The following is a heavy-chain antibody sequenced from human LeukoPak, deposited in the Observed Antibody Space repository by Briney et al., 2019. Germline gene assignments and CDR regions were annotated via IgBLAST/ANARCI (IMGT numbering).Heavy chain of an antibody. V-gene: IGHV3-21*01. CDR1: XXXXSSYX. J-gene: IGHJ4*02. CDR3: ARASTTSGWFDY. D-gene: IGHD6-19*01. CDR2: ISSSSSYI. Sequence: CXXXXXXXSSYXMNWVRQAPGXGLEWVSSISSSSSYIYYADSVKGRFTISRDNAKNSLYLQMNSLRAEDTAVYYCARASTTSGWFDYWGQGTLVTVSS.